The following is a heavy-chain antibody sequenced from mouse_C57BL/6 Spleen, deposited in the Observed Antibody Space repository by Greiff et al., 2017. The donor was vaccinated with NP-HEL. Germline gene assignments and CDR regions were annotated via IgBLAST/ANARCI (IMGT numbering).Heavy chain of an antibody. CDR1: GFTFSDYG. Sequence: EVQLVESGGGLVKPGGSLKLSCAASGFTFSDYGMHWVRQAPEKGLEWVAYISSGSSTIYYADTVKGRFTISRDNAKNTLFLQMTSLRSEDTAMDYCARLGSTTEDWIAYWGQGTLVTVSA. V-gene: IGHV5-17*01. D-gene: IGHD2-12*01. CDR3: ARLGSTTEDWIAY. CDR2: ISSGSSTI. J-gene: IGHJ3*01.